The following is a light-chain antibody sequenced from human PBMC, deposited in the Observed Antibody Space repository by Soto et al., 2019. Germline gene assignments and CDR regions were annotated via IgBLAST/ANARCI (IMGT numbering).Light chain of an antibody. Sequence: QSALTQPRSVSGSPGQSVTISCTGTSSDVGDYNYVSWYQQYPGKAPELVIYDVSKRPSGVPDRFSGSKSGNTASLTISGLQAEDEADYYCCSFAGSYTFLVFGGGTKLTVL. J-gene: IGLJ3*02. V-gene: IGLV2-11*01. CDR1: SSDVGDYNY. CDR2: DVS. CDR3: CSFAGSYTFLV.